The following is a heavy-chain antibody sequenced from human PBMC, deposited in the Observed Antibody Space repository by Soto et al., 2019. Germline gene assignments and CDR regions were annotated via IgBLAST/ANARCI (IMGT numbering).Heavy chain of an antibody. CDR1: GGTFSSYA. Sequence: SVKVSCKASGGTFSSYAISWVRQAPGQGLEWMGGIIPIFGTANYAQKFQGRVTITADESTSTAYMELSSLRSEDTAVYYCARTYYYDSSGYYYVWFDPWFDPWGQGTLGTVSS. V-gene: IGHV1-69*13. D-gene: IGHD3-22*01. J-gene: IGHJ5*02. CDR2: IIPIFGTA. CDR3: ARTYYYDSSGYYYVWFDPWFDP.